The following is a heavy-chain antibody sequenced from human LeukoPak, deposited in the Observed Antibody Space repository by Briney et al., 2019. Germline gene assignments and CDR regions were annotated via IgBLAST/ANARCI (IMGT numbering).Heavy chain of an antibody. CDR2: MNPNSGNT. CDR1: GYTFTSYD. J-gene: IGHJ5*02. CDR3: ARGRYYDFWSGYYIANSGLKNWFDP. V-gene: IGHV1-8*01. Sequence: GASVKVSCKASGYTFTSYDINWVRQATGQGLEWMGWMNPNSGNTGYAQKFQGRVTMTRNTSISTAYMELSSLRSEDTAVYYCARGRYYDFWSGYYIANSGLKNWFDPWGQGTLVTVSS. D-gene: IGHD3-3*01.